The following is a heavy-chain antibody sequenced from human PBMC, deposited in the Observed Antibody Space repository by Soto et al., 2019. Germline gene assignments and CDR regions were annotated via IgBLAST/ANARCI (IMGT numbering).Heavy chain of an antibody. Sequence: GGSLRLSFAVLGFTSSNYWTTWVRQAAGKGREWVANTKKDGSEGSYVDSVKCGFTISRDNAMVSLLLQMNSMRAEDSAVYYCARERGSKSMDVWGQGTTVTVSS. D-gene: IGHD2-15*01. CDR1: GFTSSNYW. CDR3: ARERGSKSMDV. V-gene: IGHV3-7*03. CDR2: TKKDGSEG. J-gene: IGHJ6*02.